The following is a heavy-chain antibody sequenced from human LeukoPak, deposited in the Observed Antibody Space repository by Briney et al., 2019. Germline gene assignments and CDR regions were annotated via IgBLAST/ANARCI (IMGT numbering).Heavy chain of an antibody. V-gene: IGHV3-74*01. J-gene: IGHJ4*02. CDR3: ARGLVPGFLDY. CDR1: GFTFSSSW. Sequence: PGGSLRLSCAASGFTFSSSWMYWGRQAPGKGLGWVSRINSDESITTYADSVKGRFTISRDNAKNTLYLQMNSLRAEDTAVYYCARGLVPGFLDYWGQGTLVTVSS. CDR2: INSDESIT. D-gene: IGHD4-11*01.